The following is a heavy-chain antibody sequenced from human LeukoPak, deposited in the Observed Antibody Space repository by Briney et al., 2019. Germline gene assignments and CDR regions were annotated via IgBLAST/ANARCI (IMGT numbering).Heavy chain of an antibody. D-gene: IGHD1-26*01. Sequence: GGSLRLSCAASGFTFSNYNMNWVRQAPGRGLEWVSSITSGSTYVFYTDSVKGRFTISRDNAKSSLYLQMNSLRAEDTAVYYCARDPYSGAYGDSYYYYMDLWGQGTTVTISS. CDR3: ARDPYSGAYGDSYYYYMDL. V-gene: IGHV3-21*01. J-gene: IGHJ6*03. CDR1: GFTFSNYN. CDR2: ITSGSTYV.